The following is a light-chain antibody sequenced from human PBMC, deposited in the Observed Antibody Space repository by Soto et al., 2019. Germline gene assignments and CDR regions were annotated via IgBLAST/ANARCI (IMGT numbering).Light chain of an antibody. V-gene: IGLV2-14*01. Sequence: QSALTQPASVSGSPGQSITISCTGTSSDVGGYNYVSWYQQHPGKAPKFMIYEVSNRPSGVSNRFSGSKSGNTASLTISGLPAADEADYYCSSYTSSSTPGVFGGGTKLTVL. CDR2: EVS. CDR1: SSDVGGYNY. CDR3: SSYTSSSTPGV. J-gene: IGLJ3*02.